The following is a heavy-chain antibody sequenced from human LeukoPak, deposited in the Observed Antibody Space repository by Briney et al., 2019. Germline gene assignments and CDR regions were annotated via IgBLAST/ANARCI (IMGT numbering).Heavy chain of an antibody. J-gene: IGHJ3*02. CDR2: IGPLLGAG. CDR1: GGIFTKYV. V-gene: IGHV1-69*06. Sequence: SVKVSCKASGGIFTKYVFHWVRQAPGQGPEWMGEIGPLLGAGNYAQRFQGRVTITADTSTGTAYMELNSLKSEDTAVYYCAIRGPSRSLFGFDIWGQGTMVTVSS. CDR3: AIRGPSRSLFGFDI. D-gene: IGHD2-2*01.